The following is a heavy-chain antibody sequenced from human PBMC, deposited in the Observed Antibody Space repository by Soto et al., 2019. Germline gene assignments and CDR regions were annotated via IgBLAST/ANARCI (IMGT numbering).Heavy chain of an antibody. D-gene: IGHD6-13*01. CDR2: IKQDGSEK. Sequence: EVQLVESGGGLVQPGGSLRLSCAASGFTFSSYWMSWVRQAPGKGLEWVANIKQDGSEKYYVDSVKGRCTISRDKAKNSLYLQINSLRAEDTAVYYCARGAGAAAGSYYFDYWGQGTLVTVSS. CDR3: ARGAGAAAGSYYFDY. V-gene: IGHV3-7*01. CDR1: GFTFSSYW. J-gene: IGHJ4*02.